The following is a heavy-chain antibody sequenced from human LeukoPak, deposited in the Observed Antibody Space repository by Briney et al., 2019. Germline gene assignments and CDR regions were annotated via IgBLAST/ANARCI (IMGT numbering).Heavy chain of an antibody. CDR1: GGSISSYY. CDR2: IYYSGST. D-gene: IGHD6-13*01. Sequence: SETLSLTCTVSGGSISSYYWSWIQQPPGKGLEWIGYIYYSGSTNYNPSLRSRVTISVDTSKNQFSLKLSSVTAADTAVYYCASTIAAAGYFDYWGQGTLVTVSS. V-gene: IGHV4-59*01. J-gene: IGHJ4*02. CDR3: ASTIAAAGYFDY.